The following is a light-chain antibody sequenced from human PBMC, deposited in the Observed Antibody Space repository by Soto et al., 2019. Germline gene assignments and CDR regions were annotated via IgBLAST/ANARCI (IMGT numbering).Light chain of an antibody. V-gene: IGKV1-27*01. J-gene: IGKJ3*01. CDR3: QKYSSAPFA. CDR1: QGISNY. Sequence: DIQMTQSPSSLSASVGDRVTITCRASQGISNYLAWYQQKPGKVPKLLIYAASTLQSGVPSRFSGSGSGTDFTRTISSLQPEDVATYYCQKYSSAPFAFGPGTKVDVK. CDR2: AAS.